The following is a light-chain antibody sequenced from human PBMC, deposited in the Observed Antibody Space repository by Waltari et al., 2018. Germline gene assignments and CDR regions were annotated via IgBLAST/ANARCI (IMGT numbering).Light chain of an antibody. J-gene: IGLJ3*02. CDR3: CSYAGTRV. CDR1: SSDLGSYTL. CDR2: ECT. Sequence: QSALTQPASVSGSPGQSITISCTATSSDLGSYTLVSLYQQHPGKAPKLILYECTKRPSGVSNRFSGAKSGNTASLTISGLQAEDEADYYCCSYAGTRVFGGGTKLTVL. V-gene: IGLV2-23*01.